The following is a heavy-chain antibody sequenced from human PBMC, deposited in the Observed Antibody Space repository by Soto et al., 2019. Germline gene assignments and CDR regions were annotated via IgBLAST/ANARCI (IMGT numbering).Heavy chain of an antibody. D-gene: IGHD1-7*01. J-gene: IGHJ4*02. V-gene: IGHV3-74*01. CDR3: TRGGNYYVDY. CDR2: INGDGGTI. CDR1: GFTFSTSW. Sequence: EVQLVEAGGGLVQPGGSLRLSCAASGFTFSTSWFHWVRQAPGKGLLWVSRINGDGGTINYADSVKGRFTISRDKAKNTVYLQMNSLRADDTAVYYCTRGGNYYVDYWGQGTLVTVSS.